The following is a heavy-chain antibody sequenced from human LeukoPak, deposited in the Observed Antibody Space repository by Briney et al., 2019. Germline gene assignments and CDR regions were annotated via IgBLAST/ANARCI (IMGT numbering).Heavy chain of an antibody. D-gene: IGHD2-8*01. CDR3: ARRDGPFDY. V-gene: IGHV4-39*01. CDR1: DGSISSGGYY. CDR2: IYSSGST. Sequence: SETLSLTCTVSDGSISSGGYYWSWIRQPPGKGLEWIGYIYSSGSTFYNPSLKSRVTISVDTSKNQFSLKLSSVTAADTAVYYCARRDGPFDYWGQGTLVTVSS. J-gene: IGHJ4*02.